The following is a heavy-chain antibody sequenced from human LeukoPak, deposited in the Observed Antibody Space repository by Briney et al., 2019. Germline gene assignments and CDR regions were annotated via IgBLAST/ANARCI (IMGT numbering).Heavy chain of an antibody. Sequence: SVKVSCKASGGTFSSYTISWVRQAPGQGLEWMGRIIPILGIANYAQKFQGRVTITADKSTSTAYMELSSLRSEDTALYYCARDFVYNWNDLLLPYYFDYWGQGTLVTVSS. CDR1: GGTFSSYT. V-gene: IGHV1-69*04. J-gene: IGHJ4*02. D-gene: IGHD1-20*01. CDR3: ARDFVYNWNDLLLPYYFDY. CDR2: IIPILGIA.